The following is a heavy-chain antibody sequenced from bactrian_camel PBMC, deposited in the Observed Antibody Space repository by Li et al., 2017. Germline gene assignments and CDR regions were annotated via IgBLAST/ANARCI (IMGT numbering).Heavy chain of an antibody. CDR1: THGYSQNC. J-gene: IGHJ4*01. CDR3: SAHPVWSGSANCHLPTAFDR. V-gene: IGHV3S53*01. CDR2: IESDGST. D-gene: IGHD2*01. Sequence: HVQLVESGGGSVEAGGSLRLSCEASTHGYSQNCMAWYRQAPGKEREAVAGIESDGSTSYADSVKGRFTISQDSAENSLYLQMRSLRPEDTAMYYCSAHPVWSGSANCHLPTAFDRWGQGTQVTVS.